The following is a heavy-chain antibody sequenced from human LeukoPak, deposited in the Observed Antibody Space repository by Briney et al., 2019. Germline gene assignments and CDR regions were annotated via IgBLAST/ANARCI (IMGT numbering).Heavy chain of an antibody. CDR3: ARARVVVAANPFDY. J-gene: IGHJ4*02. CDR2: ISSSSSYI. D-gene: IGHD2-15*01. Sequence: GGSLRLSCAASGFTFSSYSMNWVRQAPGKGLEWVSSISSSSSYIYYADSVKGRFTISRDNAKNSLYMQMNSLRAEDTAVYYCARARVVVAANPFDYWGQGTLVTVSS. V-gene: IGHV3-21*01. CDR1: GFTFSSYS.